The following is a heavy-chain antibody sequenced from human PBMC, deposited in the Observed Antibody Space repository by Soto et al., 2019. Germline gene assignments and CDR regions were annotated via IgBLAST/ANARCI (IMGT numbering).Heavy chain of an antibody. CDR2: IGGSGEST. CDR1: GFTFNTYG. J-gene: IGHJ4*02. Sequence: PGGSLRLSCEASGFTFNTYGMNWVRQPPGQGLEWVSGIGGSGESTYYAESVRGRFTISRDNSKNTLYLQMNSLRVEDTAVYYCARDPAGSGPNFDYWGQGNLVTVSS. D-gene: IGHD2-8*01. V-gene: IGHV3-23*01. CDR3: ARDPAGSGPNFDY.